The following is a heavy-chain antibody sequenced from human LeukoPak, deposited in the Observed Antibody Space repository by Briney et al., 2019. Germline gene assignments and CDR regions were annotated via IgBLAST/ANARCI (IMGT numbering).Heavy chain of an antibody. V-gene: IGHV3-30*02. Sequence: GGSLRPSCAASGFTFSSYVMHWVRQAPGKGLEWVAYIRYDGSDKYYADSVKGRFTISSDNPKNTLYLQMSSLRAEDTAVYHCAKGKEDYYYDSSGYYYLDHWGQGTLVTVYS. D-gene: IGHD3-22*01. J-gene: IGHJ4*02. CDR1: GFTFSSYV. CDR3: AKGKEDYYYDSSGYYYLDH. CDR2: IRYDGSDK.